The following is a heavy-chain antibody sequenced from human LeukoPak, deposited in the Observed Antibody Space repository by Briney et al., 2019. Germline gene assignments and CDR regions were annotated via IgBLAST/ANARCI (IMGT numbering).Heavy chain of an antibody. J-gene: IGHJ5*02. CDR3: ARGGPAATLVAPWFDP. CDR2: IIPILGIA. CDR1: GGTFSSYA. V-gene: IGHV1-69*04. D-gene: IGHD2-2*01. Sequence: SVKVSCKASGGTFSSYAISWVRQAPGQGLEWMGRIIPILGIANYAQKFQGRVTITADKSTSTAYMELSSLRSEDTAVYYCARGGPAATLVAPWFDPWGQGTLVTVSS.